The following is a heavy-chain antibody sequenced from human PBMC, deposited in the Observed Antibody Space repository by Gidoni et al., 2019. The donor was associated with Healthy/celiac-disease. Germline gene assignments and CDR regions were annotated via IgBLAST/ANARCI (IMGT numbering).Heavy chain of an antibody. CDR3: AREGEQWLAPKSFDY. V-gene: IGHV1-46*01. D-gene: IGHD6-19*01. CDR2: INPSGGST. CDR1: GYTFTSYY. J-gene: IGHJ4*02. Sequence: QVQLVQSGAEVKKPGASVKVSCKASGYTFTSYYMHWVRQAPGQGLEWMGIINPSGGSTSYAQKFQGRVTMTRDTSTSTVYMELSSLRSEDTAVYYCAREGEQWLAPKSFDYWGQGTLVTVSS.